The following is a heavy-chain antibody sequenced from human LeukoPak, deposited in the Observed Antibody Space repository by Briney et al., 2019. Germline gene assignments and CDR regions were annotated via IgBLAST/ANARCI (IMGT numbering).Heavy chain of an antibody. CDR3: TTDFVPSWSSSWQYFQH. Sequence: GASVKVSCKVSGYTLTELSMHWVRQAPGKGLEWMGGFDPEDGETIYAQKFQGRVTMTEDTSTDTAYMELSSLRSEDTAMYYCTTDFVPSWSSSWQYFQHWGQGTLVTVSS. V-gene: IGHV1-24*01. D-gene: IGHD6-13*01. CDR1: GYTLTELS. CDR2: FDPEDGET. J-gene: IGHJ1*01.